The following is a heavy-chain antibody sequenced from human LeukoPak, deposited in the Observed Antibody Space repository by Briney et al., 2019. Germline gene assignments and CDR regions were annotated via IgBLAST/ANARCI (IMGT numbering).Heavy chain of an antibody. J-gene: IGHJ5*02. D-gene: IGHD6-19*01. CDR2: IYSGGST. Sequence: SGGSLRLSCATSGFTVSSNYMSWVRQAPGKGLEWVSVIYSGGSTYYADSVKGRFTISRDNSKNTLYLQMNSLRAEDTAVYYCAREVAGTRSRPFDPWGQGTLVTVSS. V-gene: IGHV3-66*02. CDR1: GFTVSSNY. CDR3: AREVAGTRSRPFDP.